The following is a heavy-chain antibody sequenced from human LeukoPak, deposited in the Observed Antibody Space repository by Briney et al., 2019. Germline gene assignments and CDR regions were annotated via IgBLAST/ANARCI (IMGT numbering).Heavy chain of an antibody. D-gene: IGHD6-19*01. CDR1: GFTFDDYT. CDR2: ISWDGGSR. Sequence: HPGGSLRLSCAASGFTFDDYTIHWVRQAPGKGLEWVSLISWDGGSRYYADSVKGRFTISRDNAKNSLYLQMNSLRAEDTALYYCAKGYSSGWYYFDYWGQGTLVTVSS. J-gene: IGHJ4*02. V-gene: IGHV3-43*01. CDR3: AKGYSSGWYYFDY.